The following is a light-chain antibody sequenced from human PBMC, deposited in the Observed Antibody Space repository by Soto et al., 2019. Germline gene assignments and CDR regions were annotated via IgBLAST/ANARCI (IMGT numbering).Light chain of an antibody. J-gene: IGKJ5*01. Sequence: IQMTQSPTSLSASVGDRVTITCRASQDITNYLNWYQQKPGKAPKLLIHDSSNLETGVPSRFSGSGSGTYFSFTISSLQPEDIATYYCQQYDTLPLTFGQGTRLEIK. CDR1: QDITNY. CDR3: QQYDTLPLT. CDR2: DSS. V-gene: IGKV1-33*01.